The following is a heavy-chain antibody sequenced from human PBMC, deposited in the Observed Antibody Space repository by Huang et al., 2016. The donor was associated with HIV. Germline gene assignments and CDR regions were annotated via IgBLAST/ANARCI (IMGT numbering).Heavy chain of an antibody. CDR3: ARGQLGSYGDYDVLY. CDR2: ISPMFGTP. J-gene: IGHJ4*02. Sequence: QVQLVQSGAAVKTPGSSVKVSCKASGGTFSKYAISWVRQAPGQGLEWMGGISPMFGTPNYALKLQGRVKITADYATSTTYVEVSSLRSEDTALYYCARGQLGSYGDYDVLYWGQGTLVTVSS. CDR1: GGTFSKYA. D-gene: IGHD4-17*01. V-gene: IGHV1-69*13.